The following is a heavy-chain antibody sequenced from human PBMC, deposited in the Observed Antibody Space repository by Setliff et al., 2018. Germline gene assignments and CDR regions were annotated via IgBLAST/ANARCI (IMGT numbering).Heavy chain of an antibody. CDR3: ARDLGHGGDSDY. CDR1: GYSISSGYI. J-gene: IGHJ4*02. CDR2: IGHTGSI. V-gene: IGHV4-38-2*02. Sequence: SETLSLTCTVSGYSISSGYIWGWIRQHPGKGLEWVGNIGHTGSINYNPSLKSRLTISRDTSKNQVFLKLNSVTATDTAVYYCARDLGHGGDSDYWGQGILVTVSS. D-gene: IGHD2-21*02.